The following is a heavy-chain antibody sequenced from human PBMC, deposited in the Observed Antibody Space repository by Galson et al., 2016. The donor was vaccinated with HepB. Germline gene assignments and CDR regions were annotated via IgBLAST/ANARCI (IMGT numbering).Heavy chain of an antibody. Sequence: SLRLSCAASGFTFANFAMSWVRQAPGKGLEWVGFINTEENGGMAHYAASVRGRFTISRDDSKSIAYLQMSSLKTEDTAMYYCTQNWNHAEQSWGQGTLVTASS. CDR2: INTEENGGMA. CDR1: GFTFANFA. J-gene: IGHJ4*02. CDR3: TQNWNHAEQS. D-gene: IGHD1-14*01. V-gene: IGHV3-49*04.